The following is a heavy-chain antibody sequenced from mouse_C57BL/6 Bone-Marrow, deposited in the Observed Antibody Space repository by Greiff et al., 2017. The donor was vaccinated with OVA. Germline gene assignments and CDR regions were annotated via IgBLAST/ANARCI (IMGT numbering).Heavy chain of an antibody. CDR1: GFNIKDDY. D-gene: IGHD2-3*01. Sequence: VQLQQSGAELVRPGASVKLSCTASGFNIKDDYMHWVKQRPEQGLEWIGWIDPENGDTEYASKFQGKATITADTSSNTAYLQLSSLTSEDTAVYYSIPNDDIEYWGQGTPLTVSS. CDR3: IPNDDIEY. V-gene: IGHV14-4*01. CDR2: IDPENGDT. J-gene: IGHJ2*01.